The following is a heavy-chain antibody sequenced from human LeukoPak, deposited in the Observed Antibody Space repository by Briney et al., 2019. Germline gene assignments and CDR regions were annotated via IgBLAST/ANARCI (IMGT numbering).Heavy chain of an antibody. J-gene: IGHJ6*03. Sequence: GGSLRLSCAASGFTFSSYAMHWVRQAPGKGLEWVAVISYDGSNKYYADSVKGRFTISRDNSKNTLYLQMNSLRAEDTAVYYCARVHCSSTSCPRGSPGDYYYYMDVWGEGTTVTVSS. CDR3: ARVHCSSTSCPRGSPGDYYYYMDV. CDR1: GFTFSSYA. CDR2: ISYDGSNK. D-gene: IGHD2-2*01. V-gene: IGHV3-30-3*01.